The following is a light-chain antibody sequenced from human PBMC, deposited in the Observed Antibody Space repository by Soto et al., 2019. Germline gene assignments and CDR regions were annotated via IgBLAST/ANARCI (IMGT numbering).Light chain of an antibody. V-gene: IGKV3-20*01. CDR2: DAS. CDR3: QQYASSPLT. J-gene: IGKJ4*01. Sequence: EIVLTQSPGTLSLSPGERATLSCRASQSVSSSYLAWHQQKRGQAPRLLIYDASTRATGIPDRFSGSGSGADFTLTISRLEPEDFAVYFCQQYASSPLTFGGGTKVDIK. CDR1: QSVSSSY.